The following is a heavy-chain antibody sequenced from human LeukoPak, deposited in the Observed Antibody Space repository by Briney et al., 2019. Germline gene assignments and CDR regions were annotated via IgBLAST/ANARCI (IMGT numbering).Heavy chain of an antibody. J-gene: IGHJ4*02. CDR1: GGTFISYA. CDR3: ARGPVDFWSGSPNLSDYFDY. Sequence: VSCKASGGTFISYAISWVRQAPGQGLEWMGGIIPIFGTANYAQKFQGRVTITADESTSTAYMELSSLRSEDTAVYYCARGPVDFWSGSPNLSDYFDYWGQGTLVTVSS. V-gene: IGHV1-69*01. CDR2: IIPIFGTA. D-gene: IGHD3-3*01.